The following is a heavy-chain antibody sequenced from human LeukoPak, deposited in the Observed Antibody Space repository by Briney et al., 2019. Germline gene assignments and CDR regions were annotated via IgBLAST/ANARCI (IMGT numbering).Heavy chain of an antibody. V-gene: IGHV3-23*01. CDR2: ITDSGDTT. Sequence: GGSLRLSCAASGFTFSSFAMSWVRQAPGKGLEWVSTITDSGDTTYSADSVKGRFTISRDNSKNTLYLQMNSLRAEDTAVYYCAKKTPTDATEGNYFDYWGQGTLVTVSS. D-gene: IGHD2-15*01. CDR3: AKKTPTDATEGNYFDY. J-gene: IGHJ4*02. CDR1: GFTFSSFA.